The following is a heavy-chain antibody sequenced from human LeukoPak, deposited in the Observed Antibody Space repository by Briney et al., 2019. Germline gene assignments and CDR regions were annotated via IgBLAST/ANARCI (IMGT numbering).Heavy chain of an antibody. Sequence: GGSLRLSCAASGFAFSIYWMSWVRQAPGRGLEWVATITQDGSAKYSLDSVKGRFTLSRDNTKNTLFLQMNSLRGEDTAVYYCAKGSESGWYFSDYWGQGTLVTVSS. J-gene: IGHJ4*02. CDR2: ITQDGSAK. CDR3: AKGSESGWYFSDY. D-gene: IGHD6-19*01. CDR1: GFAFSIYW. V-gene: IGHV3-7*02.